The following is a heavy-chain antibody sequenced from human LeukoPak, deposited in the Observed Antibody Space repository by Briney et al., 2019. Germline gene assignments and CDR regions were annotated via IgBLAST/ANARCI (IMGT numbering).Heavy chain of an antibody. Sequence: SETLSLTCTVSGGSISSYYWSWIRQPAGKGLEWIGRIYTSGSTNYNPSLKSRVTMSVDTSKNQFSLKLSSVTAADTAVYYCARDPSGSDDYYYYMDVWGKGTTVTVSS. CDR3: ARDPSGSDDYYYYMDV. J-gene: IGHJ6*03. D-gene: IGHD1-26*01. CDR1: GGSISSYY. CDR2: IYTSGST. V-gene: IGHV4-4*07.